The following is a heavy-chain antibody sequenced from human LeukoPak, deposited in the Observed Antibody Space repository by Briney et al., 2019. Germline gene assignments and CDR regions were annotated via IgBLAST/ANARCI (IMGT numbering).Heavy chain of an antibody. J-gene: IGHJ4*02. D-gene: IGHD2-8*01. CDR1: GGSMSNHY. Sequence: SETLSLTCTVSGGSMSNHYWGWIRQPPGKGLEWVGYIYYNGSPTDYNPSLKSRVSISVDTSKNQFSLKLSSVTAVDTAIYYCARYNGESHFQFDYRGQGTLVTVFS. CDR3: ARYNGESHFQFDY. V-gene: IGHV4-59*11. CDR2: IYYNGSPT.